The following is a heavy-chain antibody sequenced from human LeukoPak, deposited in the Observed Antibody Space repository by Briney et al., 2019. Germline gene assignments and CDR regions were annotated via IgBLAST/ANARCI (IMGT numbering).Heavy chain of an antibody. CDR1: GFTFSSYA. J-gene: IGHJ4*02. CDR2: ISGSGGST. D-gene: IGHD3-22*01. Sequence: GGSLRLSCAASGFTFSSYAMSWVRQAPGKGLEWVSAISGSGGSTYYADSVKGRFTISRDNSKNTLYLQMNSLRAEDTAVYYCARDGNYYDSSGYFSAVDYWGQGTLVTVSS. V-gene: IGHV3-23*01. CDR3: ARDGNYYDSSGYFSAVDY.